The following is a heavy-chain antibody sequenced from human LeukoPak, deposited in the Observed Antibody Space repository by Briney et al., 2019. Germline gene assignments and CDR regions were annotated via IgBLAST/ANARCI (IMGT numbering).Heavy chain of an antibody. J-gene: IGHJ5*02. CDR1: GGSTSTYY. CDR2: IYTSGST. Sequence: SETLSLTCTVSGGSTSTYYWSWIRQPAGKGLEWIGRIYTSGSTNYNPSLKSRVTMSVDTSKNQFSLKLSSVTAADTAVYYCARAYSSSRMVWFDPWGQGTLVTVSS. CDR3: ARAYSSSRMVWFDP. D-gene: IGHD6-6*01. V-gene: IGHV4-4*07.